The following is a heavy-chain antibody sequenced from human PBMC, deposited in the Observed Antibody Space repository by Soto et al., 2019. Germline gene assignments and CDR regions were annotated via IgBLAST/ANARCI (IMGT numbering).Heavy chain of an antibody. CDR1: GFTFNKYG. J-gene: IGHJ6*02. D-gene: IGHD2-2*01. Sequence: GSLRLSCAASGFTFNKYGMHWVRQAPGKGLEWVAVISYDGSNKYYADSVKGRFTISRDNSKNTLYLQMNSLGAEDTAVYYCAKDIVVVPAAIRGKYYYYYGLDVWGQGTTVTVSS. CDR2: ISYDGSNK. CDR3: AKDIVVVPAAIRGKYYYYYGLDV. V-gene: IGHV3-30*18.